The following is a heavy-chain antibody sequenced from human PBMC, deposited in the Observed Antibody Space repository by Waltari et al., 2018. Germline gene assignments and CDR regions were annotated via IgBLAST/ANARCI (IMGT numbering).Heavy chain of an antibody. D-gene: IGHD2-2*01. Sequence: ASGYTFTSYGISWVRQAPGQGLEWMGWISAYNGNTNYAQKLQGRVTMNTDTSTSTAYMQLRSLRSDDTAVYYCARGPHCSSTSCHLYYYYGMDVWGQGTTVTVSS. CDR2: ISAYNGNT. CDR1: GYTFTSYG. J-gene: IGHJ6*02. CDR3: ARGPHCSSTSCHLYYYYGMDV. V-gene: IGHV1-18*01.